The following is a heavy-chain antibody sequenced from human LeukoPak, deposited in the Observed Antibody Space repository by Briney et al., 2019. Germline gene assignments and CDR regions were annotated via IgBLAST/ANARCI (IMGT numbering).Heavy chain of an antibody. D-gene: IGHD5-18*01. V-gene: IGHV4-39*07. J-gene: IGHJ4*02. CDR1: GGSISSSSYY. CDR3: ARLVYSYGLVDY. CDR2: IYYSGST. Sequence: PSETLSLTCTVSGGSISSSSYYWGWIRQPPGKGLEWIGSIYYSGSTYYNPSLKSRVTISVDTSKNQFSLKLSSVTAADTAVYYCARLVYSYGLVDYWGQGTLVTVSS.